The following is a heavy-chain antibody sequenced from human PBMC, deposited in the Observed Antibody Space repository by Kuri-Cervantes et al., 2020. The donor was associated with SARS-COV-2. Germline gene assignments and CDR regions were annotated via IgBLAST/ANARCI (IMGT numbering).Heavy chain of an antibody. Sequence: ASVKVSCKTSGYTFTDYYMHWVRQAPGQGLEWMGWVSPTFGVAKYAQKFQGWVTMTRDTSISTAYMELRSLRSDDSAVYYCARGAMFANNAREDYWGQGTLVTVSS. V-gene: IGHV1-2*04. CDR3: ARGAMFANNAREDY. CDR1: GYTFTDYY. D-gene: IGHD1/OR15-1a*01. J-gene: IGHJ4*02. CDR2: VSPTFGVA.